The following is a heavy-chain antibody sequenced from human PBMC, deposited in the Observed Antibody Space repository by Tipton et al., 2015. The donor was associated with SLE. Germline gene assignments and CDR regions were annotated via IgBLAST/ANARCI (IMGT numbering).Heavy chain of an antibody. V-gene: IGHV3-48*01. D-gene: IGHD2-2*02. Sequence: SLRLSCAASGFTFSSYSMNWVRQAPGKGLEWVSYISSSSSTIYYADSVKGRFTISRDNAKNSLYLQMNSLRAEDTAVYYCARDLPLRDIVVVPAAILGGFDYWGQGTRVSVSS. CDR3: ARDLPLRDIVVVPAAILGGFDY. CDR1: GFTFSSYS. J-gene: IGHJ4*02. CDR2: ISSSSSTI.